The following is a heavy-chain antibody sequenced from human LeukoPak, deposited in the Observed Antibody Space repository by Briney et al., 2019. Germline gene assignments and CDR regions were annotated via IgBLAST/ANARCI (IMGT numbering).Heavy chain of an antibody. CDR2: IYSAGIT. D-gene: IGHD3-3*01. CDR3: AKSPSGSGAILLRFLEWLLPIMDV. J-gene: IGHJ6*02. Sequence: QTGGSLRLSCAASGFTVSNNYMTWVRQAPGKGLEWVSVIYSAGITYYADSVKGRFTISRDISKNTLYPQMNSLRVEDTAVYYCAKSPSGSGAILLRFLEWLLPIMDVWGQGTTVTVSS. V-gene: IGHV3-66*01. CDR1: GFTVSNNY.